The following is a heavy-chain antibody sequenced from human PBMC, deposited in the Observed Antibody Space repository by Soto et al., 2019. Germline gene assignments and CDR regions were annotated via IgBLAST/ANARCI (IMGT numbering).Heavy chain of an antibody. V-gene: IGHV4-34*01. CDR1: GGSFSGYY. CDR2: INHSGST. CDR3: AISHSXSWWFDY. D-gene: IGHD6-13*01. Sequence: SETLSLTCAVYGGSFSGYYWSWIRQPPGKGLEWIGEINHSGSTNYNPSLKSRVTISVDTSKNQFSLKLSSVTAADTAVYYCAISHSXSWWFDYWGQGTLVTVSS. J-gene: IGHJ4*02.